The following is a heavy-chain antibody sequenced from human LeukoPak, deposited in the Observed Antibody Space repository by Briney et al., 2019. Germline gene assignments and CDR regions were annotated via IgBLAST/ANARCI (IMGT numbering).Heavy chain of an antibody. D-gene: IGHD4-11*01. V-gene: IGHV3-23*01. CDR1: GFTFGSYA. CDR3: ARDRNFPRDQFDY. J-gene: IGHJ4*02. CDR2: ISADGGSA. Sequence: GGSLSLSCAASGFTFGSYAMSWVRQAPGKGLEWVSAISADGGSAWYAGSVRGRSTISRDNSKNTVYLQMKSLGAEDTAVYFCARDRNFPRDQFDYWGQGTLVTVSS.